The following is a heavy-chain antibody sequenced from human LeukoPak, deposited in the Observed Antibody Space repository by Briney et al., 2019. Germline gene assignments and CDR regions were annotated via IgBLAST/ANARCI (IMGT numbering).Heavy chain of an antibody. V-gene: IGHV3-30*18. CDR2: VSYDATNE. CDR3: AKDWANGDYIDH. D-gene: IGHD2-8*01. Sequence: GGSLRLSCAASGFTFSAYGMHWVRQAPGKGLEWVAVVSYDATNEKHADPVKGRFTNSRDNSKNTLSLQMNSLRAGDTAVYYCAKDWANGDYIDHWGQGTLVTVSS. CDR1: GFTFSAYG. J-gene: IGHJ4*02.